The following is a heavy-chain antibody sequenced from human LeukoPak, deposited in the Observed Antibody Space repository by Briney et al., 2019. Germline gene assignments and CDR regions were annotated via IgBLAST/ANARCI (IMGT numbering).Heavy chain of an antibody. Sequence: NPSETLSLTCTVSGGSMSTYCWSWIRQPPGKGLEWIGNIYYSGGTKYNPSLESRVTISLDASKNQFSLKLRSATAADTAVYYCARRVVESAVITERNWFDPWGQGTQVTVSA. CDR2: IYYSGGT. CDR1: GGSMSTYC. J-gene: IGHJ5*02. D-gene: IGHD4-11*01. CDR3: ARRVVESAVITERNWFDP. V-gene: IGHV4-59*08.